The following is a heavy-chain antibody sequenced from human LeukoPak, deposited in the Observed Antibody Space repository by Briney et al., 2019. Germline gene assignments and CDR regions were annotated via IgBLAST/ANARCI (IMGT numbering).Heavy chain of an antibody. CDR3: ARDSGYDFWSGLLYYFDY. CDR2: ISYDGSNK. Sequence: GGSLRLSCAASGFTVSSNYMSWVRQAPGKGLEWVAVISYDGSNKYYADSVKGRFTISRDNSKNTLYLQMNSLRAEDTAVYYCARDSGYDFWSGLLYYFDYWGQGTLVTVSS. V-gene: IGHV3-30-3*01. J-gene: IGHJ4*02. CDR1: GFTVSSNY. D-gene: IGHD3-3*01.